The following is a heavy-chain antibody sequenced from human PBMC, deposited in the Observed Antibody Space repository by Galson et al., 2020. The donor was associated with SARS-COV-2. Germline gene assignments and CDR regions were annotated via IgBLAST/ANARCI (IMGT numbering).Heavy chain of an antibody. Sequence: GGSLRLSCAVSGFTFNIYSMNWVRQAPGKGLEWVASISSNSDYIYYADSLKGRCTISRDNAKNSLFLQMNSLTVEDTAVYFCARDASWAMFGMDVGGQGATVTVSS. J-gene: IGHJ6*02. D-gene: IGHD1-26*01. CDR3: ARDASWAMFGMDV. V-gene: IGHV3-21*01. CDR2: ISSNSDYI. CDR1: GFTFNIYS.